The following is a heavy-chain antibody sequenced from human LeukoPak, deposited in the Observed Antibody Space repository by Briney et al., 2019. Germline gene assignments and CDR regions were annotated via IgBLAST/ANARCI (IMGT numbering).Heavy chain of an antibody. D-gene: IGHD6-6*01. V-gene: IGHV3-30-3*01. CDR2: ISYDGSNK. CDR1: GFTFSSYA. Sequence: PGRSLRLSCAASGFTFSSYAMHWVRQAPGKGLEWVAVISYDGSNKYYADSVKGRFTISRDNSKNTLYLQMNSLRAEDTAVYYCARDDVDRSSDYWGQGTLVTVSS. J-gene: IGHJ4*02. CDR3: ARDDVDRSSDY.